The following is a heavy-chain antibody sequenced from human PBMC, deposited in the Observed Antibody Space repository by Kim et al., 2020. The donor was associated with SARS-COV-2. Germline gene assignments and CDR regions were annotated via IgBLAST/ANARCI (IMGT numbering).Heavy chain of an antibody. Sequence: GGSLRLSCTASGFTFGDYAMSWFRQAPGKGLEWVGFIRSKAYGGTTEYAASVKGRFTISRDDSKSIAYLQMNSLKTEETAVYYCTRDTPYWGSGSYSDYWGQGTLVTVSS. CDR3: TRDTPYWGSGSYSDY. V-gene: IGHV3-49*03. D-gene: IGHD3-10*01. J-gene: IGHJ4*02. CDR2: IRSKAYGGTT. CDR1: GFTFGDYA.